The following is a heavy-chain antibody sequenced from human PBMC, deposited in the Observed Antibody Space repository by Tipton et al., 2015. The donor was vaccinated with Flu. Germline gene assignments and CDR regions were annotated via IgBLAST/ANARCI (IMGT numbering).Heavy chain of an antibody. CDR1: GDSIGSAYY. D-gene: IGHD2-2*01. CDR3: ARRYCSSTSCYLFDP. Sequence: TLSLTCSVSGDSIGSAYYWGWIRQPPGKGMEWIGNIHRTGYTYFNPSLTGRVTISVDTSKNQFSLRLTSVTAADTAVYYCARRYCSSTSCYLFDPWGQGTLVTVSS. V-gene: IGHV4-38-2*01. J-gene: IGHJ5*02. CDR2: IHRTGYT.